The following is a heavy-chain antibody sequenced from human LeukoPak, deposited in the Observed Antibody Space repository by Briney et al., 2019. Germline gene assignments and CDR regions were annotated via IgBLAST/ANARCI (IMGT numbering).Heavy chain of an antibody. CDR2: IKQDGSEK. Sequence: GGSLRLSCAASGFTFSSYWMSWVRQAPGKGLEWVANIKQDGSEKYYVDSVKGRFTISRDNAKNSLYLQMNSLRGEDTAVYYCARGSPYSSSPYYYGMDVWGQGTTVTVSS. V-gene: IGHV3-7*01. D-gene: IGHD6-6*01. CDR1: GFTFSSYW. CDR3: ARGSPYSSSPYYYGMDV. J-gene: IGHJ6*02.